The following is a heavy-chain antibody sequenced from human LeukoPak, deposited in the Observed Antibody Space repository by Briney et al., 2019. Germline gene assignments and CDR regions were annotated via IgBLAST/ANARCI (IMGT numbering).Heavy chain of an antibody. CDR2: INHSGNT. Sequence: SETLSLTCAVYGGSFSSYYWSWIRQPPGEGLEWIGEINHSGNTYYNPTLKSRVTISVDTSKNQFSLELNSVTAADTAVYYCASKYNFRENWGQGTLVTVSS. V-gene: IGHV4-34*01. CDR3: ASKYNFREN. CDR1: GGSFSSYY. J-gene: IGHJ4*02. D-gene: IGHD1-1*01.